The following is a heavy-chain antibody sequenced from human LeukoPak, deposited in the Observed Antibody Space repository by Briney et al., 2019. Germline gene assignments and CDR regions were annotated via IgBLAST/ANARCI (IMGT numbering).Heavy chain of an antibody. CDR2: IYSGGST. Sequence: PGGSLRLSCAASGFTFDDYGMSWVRQAPGKGLEWVSVIYSGGSTYYADSVKGRFTISRDNSKNTLYLQMNSLRAEDTAVYYCARVGSADYYGSGSYYPLDYWGQGTLATVSS. D-gene: IGHD3-10*01. CDR1: GFTFDDYG. CDR3: ARVGSADYYGSGSYYPLDY. V-gene: IGHV3-53*01. J-gene: IGHJ4*02.